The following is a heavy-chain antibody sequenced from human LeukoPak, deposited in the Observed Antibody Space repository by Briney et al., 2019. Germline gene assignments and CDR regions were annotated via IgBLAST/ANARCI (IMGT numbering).Heavy chain of an antibody. V-gene: IGHV4-59*08. J-gene: IGHJ3*02. CDR2: MYNSGGT. D-gene: IGHD2-2*01. CDR3: ARSPCTSASCPRRNVFDI. CDR1: GGSIINYL. Sequence: SGTLSLTCMVSGGSIINYLWSWIRQPPGKGLGWIGYMYNSGGTNYNPSLESRVTISGDTSKNQFSLKLSSVTAADTAVYYCARSPCTSASCPRRNVFDIWGQGTMVTVSS.